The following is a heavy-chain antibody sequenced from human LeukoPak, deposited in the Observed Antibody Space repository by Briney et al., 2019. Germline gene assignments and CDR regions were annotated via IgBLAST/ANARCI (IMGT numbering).Heavy chain of an antibody. Sequence: PSETLSLTCAVYGGSFSGYYWSWIRQPPGKGLEWIGEINHSGSTNYNPSLKSRVTISVDTSKNQFFLKLSSVTAADTAVYYCARSPSSGWWVFDYWGQGTLVTVSS. J-gene: IGHJ4*02. CDR2: INHSGST. CDR3: ARSPSSGWWVFDY. D-gene: IGHD6-19*01. CDR1: GGSFSGYY. V-gene: IGHV4-34*01.